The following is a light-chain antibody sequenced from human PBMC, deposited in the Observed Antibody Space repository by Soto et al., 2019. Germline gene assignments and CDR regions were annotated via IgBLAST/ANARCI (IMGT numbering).Light chain of an antibody. CDR1: QGISNY. J-gene: IGKJ3*01. CDR3: QKYDRAPFT. CDR2: GAS. Sequence: DIQMTQSPSSLSAYLGDRVTITCRAIQGISNYLAWYQQKPGGLPKLLLFGASTLQSGVPARFSGSGSGTLFTLTINGLLPEDVATYYCQKYDRAPFTFGPGTKVDFK. V-gene: IGKV1-27*01.